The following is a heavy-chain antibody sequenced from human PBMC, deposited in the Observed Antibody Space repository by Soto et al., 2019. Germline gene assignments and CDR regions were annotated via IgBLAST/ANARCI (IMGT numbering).Heavy chain of an antibody. CDR2: INPHSGGT. Sequence: ASVKVSCKTSGYTFTGYYIYWVRQAPGQGLEWMGWINPHSGGTDSSQKFQGRVTMTRDTSISTAYMELSRLRSDDTAVYSCAGTSCSSTTCPTTYWGQGTLVTVSS. D-gene: IGHD2-2*01. J-gene: IGHJ4*02. CDR1: GYTFTGYY. V-gene: IGHV1-2*02. CDR3: AGTSCSSTTCPTTY.